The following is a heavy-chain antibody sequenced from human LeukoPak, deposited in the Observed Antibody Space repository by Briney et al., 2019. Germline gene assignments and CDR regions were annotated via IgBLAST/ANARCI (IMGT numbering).Heavy chain of an antibody. J-gene: IGHJ6*02. CDR1: GFTFSSYA. CDR2: ISGSGGST. D-gene: IGHD3-9*01. V-gene: IGHV3-23*01. Sequence: GGSLRLSCAASGFTFSSYAMSWVRQAPGKGLEWVSAISGSGGSTYYVDSVKGRFTISRDNSKNTLYLQMNSLRAEDTAVYYCARDQNDIRPGHYYGMDVWGQGTTVTVSS. CDR3: ARDQNDIRPGHYYGMDV.